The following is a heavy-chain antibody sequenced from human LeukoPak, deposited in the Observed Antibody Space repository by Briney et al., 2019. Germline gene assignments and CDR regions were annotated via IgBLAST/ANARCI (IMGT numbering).Heavy chain of an antibody. J-gene: IGHJ4*02. V-gene: IGHV1-2*02. CDR1: GYTFTGYY. D-gene: IGHD2-15*01. CDR2: IKPNSGGT. CDR3: ARDLKLIAEFDY. Sequence: ASVTVSCTASGYTFTGYYIHWVRQAPGQGLEWMGWIKPNSGGTNYAQKFQGRVTMTRDTSISTAYMELTRLRSDDTAVYYCARDLKLIAEFDYWGQGTLVTVSS.